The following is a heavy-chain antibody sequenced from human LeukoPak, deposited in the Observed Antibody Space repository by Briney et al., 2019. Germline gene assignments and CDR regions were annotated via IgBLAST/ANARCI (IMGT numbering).Heavy chain of an antibody. CDR3: AREGDSNYYFDY. CDR2: IYYSGST. CDR1: GGSISSSSYY. Sequence: SETLSLTCTVSGGSISSSSYYWGWIRQPPGKGLEWIGSIYYSGSTYYNPSLKSRVTISVDTSKTQFSLKLSSVTAADTAVYYCAREGDSNYYFDYWGQGTLVTVSS. J-gene: IGHJ4*02. D-gene: IGHD4-11*01. V-gene: IGHV4-39*07.